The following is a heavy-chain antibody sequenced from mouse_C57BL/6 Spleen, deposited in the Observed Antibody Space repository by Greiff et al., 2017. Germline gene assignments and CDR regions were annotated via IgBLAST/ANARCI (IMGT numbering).Heavy chain of an antibody. D-gene: IGHD2-4*01. CDR2: IDPSDSYT. CDR3: ARVDYDPYYFDY. CDR1: GYTFTSYW. J-gene: IGHJ2*01. V-gene: IGHV1-69*01. Sequence: QVHVKQPGAELVMPGASVKLSCKASGYTFTSYWMHWVKQRPGQGLEWIGEIDPSDSYTNYNQKFKGKSTLTVDKSSSTAYMQLSSLTSEDSAVYYCARVDYDPYYFDYWGQGTTLTVSS.